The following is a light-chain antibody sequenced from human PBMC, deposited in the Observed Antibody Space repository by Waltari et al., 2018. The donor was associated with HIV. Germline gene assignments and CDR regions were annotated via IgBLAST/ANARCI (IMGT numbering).Light chain of an antibody. CDR3: QGWLSGTAV. CDR2: EDT. CDR1: ELGTVY. V-gene: IGLV3-1*01. Sequence: SYELIQPPSVSVSPGQTATITCSGDELGTVYASWYQQKPGQSPLLIIYEDTRRPSGIPERFSGSSSGNTATLTISGTQPLDEADYYCQGWLSGTAVFGGGTTLTVL. J-gene: IGLJ3*02.